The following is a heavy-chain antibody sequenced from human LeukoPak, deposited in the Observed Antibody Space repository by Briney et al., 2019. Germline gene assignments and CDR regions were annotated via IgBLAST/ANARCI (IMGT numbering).Heavy chain of an antibody. V-gene: IGHV3-23*01. Sequence: GGSLRLSCAASGFTFSSYAMSWVRQAPGKGLEWVSAIVGSGDSTYYADSVKGRFTISRDNSKNTLYLQMNSLRAEDTAVYYCAKASAMIVVVSKHFDYWGQGTLVTVSS. D-gene: IGHD3-22*01. CDR2: IVGSGDST. J-gene: IGHJ4*02. CDR3: AKASAMIVVVSKHFDY. CDR1: GFTFSSYA.